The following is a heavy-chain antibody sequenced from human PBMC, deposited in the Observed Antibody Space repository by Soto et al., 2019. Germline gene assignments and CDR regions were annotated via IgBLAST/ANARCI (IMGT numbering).Heavy chain of an antibody. Sequence: QVHLVQSGAEVKKPGASVKVSCKGSGYGFTTYGITWVRQAPGQGLEWMAWISAHNVNTNYAQKLQGRVTVTRATSTSTAYMELRGLRSDDTVVYYCARGRYGDYWGQGALVTVSS. V-gene: IGHV1-18*01. J-gene: IGHJ4*02. D-gene: IGHD1-1*01. CDR2: ISAHNVNT. CDR3: ARGRYGDY. CDR1: GYGFTTYG.